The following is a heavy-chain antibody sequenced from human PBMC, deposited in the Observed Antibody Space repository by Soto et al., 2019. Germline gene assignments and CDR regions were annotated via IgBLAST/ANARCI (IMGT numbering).Heavy chain of an antibody. CDR2: IYPGDSDT. D-gene: IGHD3-10*01. J-gene: IGHJ6*02. Sequence: GESLKISCKGSGYSFTSHWIGWVRQMPGKGLEWMGIIYPGDSDTRYSPSFQGQVTISADKSISTAYLQWSSLKASDTAMYYCARLTFHGSGSYQYGMDVWGQGTTVTVSS. CDR1: GYSFTSHW. CDR3: ARLTFHGSGSYQYGMDV. V-gene: IGHV5-51*01.